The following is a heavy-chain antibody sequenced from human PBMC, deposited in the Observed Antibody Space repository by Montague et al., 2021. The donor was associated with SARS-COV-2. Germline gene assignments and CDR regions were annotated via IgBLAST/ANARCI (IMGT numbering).Heavy chain of an antibody. CDR1: GFTFSSYA. J-gene: IGHJ5*02. Sequence: SLRLSCSASGFTFSSYAMSWVRQAPGKGLEWVSAISGSGGGTYYXDSVKGRFTISRDNSKNTLYLQMNSLRAEDTAVYYCAKDWELRYFDWLSHGWFDPWGQGTLVTVSS. V-gene: IGHV3-23*01. CDR3: AKDWELRYFDWLSHGWFDP. CDR2: ISGSGGGT. D-gene: IGHD3-9*01.